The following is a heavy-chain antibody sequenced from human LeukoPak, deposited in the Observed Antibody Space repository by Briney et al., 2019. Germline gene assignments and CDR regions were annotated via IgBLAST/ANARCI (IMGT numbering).Heavy chain of an antibody. J-gene: IGHJ4*02. D-gene: IGHD5-12*01. V-gene: IGHV4-34*01. CDR1: GGSFSGYY. Sequence: SETLSLTCAVYGGSFSGYYWSWIRQPPGKGLEWIGYIYYSGSTNYNPSLKSRVTISADTSKNQFSLKMNSVTAADTAVYYCARARETVAIDYWGQGTLVTVSS. CDR2: IYYSGST. CDR3: ARARETVAIDY.